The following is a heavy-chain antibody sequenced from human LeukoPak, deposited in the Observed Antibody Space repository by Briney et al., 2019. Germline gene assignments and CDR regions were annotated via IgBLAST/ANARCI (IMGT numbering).Heavy chain of an antibody. CDR3: ARSASMVRGVIYWFDP. Sequence: SETLSLTCTVSGGSISSYYWSWIRQPPGKGLEWIGYIYYSGSTNYNPSLKSRVTISVDTSKNQFSLKLSSVTAADTAVYYCARSASMVRGVIYWFDPCGQGTLVTVSS. J-gene: IGHJ5*02. CDR2: IYYSGST. CDR1: GGSISSYY. V-gene: IGHV4-59*01. D-gene: IGHD3-10*01.